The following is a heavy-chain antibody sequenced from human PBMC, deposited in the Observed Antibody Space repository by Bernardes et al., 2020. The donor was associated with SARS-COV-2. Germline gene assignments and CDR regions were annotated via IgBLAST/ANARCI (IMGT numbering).Heavy chain of an antibody. CDR1: GGSISSYY. CDR3: AREPSGGWGFDY. V-gene: IGHV4-59*01. D-gene: IGHD6-19*01. CDR2: IYYSGST. J-gene: IGHJ4*02. Sequence: SETLSLTCTVSGGSISSYYWSWIRQPPGKGLEWIGYIYYSGSTNYNPSLKSRVTISVDTSKNQFSLKLSSVTAADTAVYYCAREPSGGWGFDYWGQGTLVTVSS.